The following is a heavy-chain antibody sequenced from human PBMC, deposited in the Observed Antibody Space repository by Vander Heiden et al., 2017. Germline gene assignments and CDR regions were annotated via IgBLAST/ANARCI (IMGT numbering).Heavy chain of an antibody. Sequence: EVQLVESGGGLVKPGGSLRLSCAASGFTFSRYSINWVRQAPGKGLEGVSSISRSSSYIYYADSVKGRFTISRDNAKNSLYLQMNSLRAEDTAVYYCARDRGDFWSGYYYDGMDVWGQGTTVTV. CDR3: ARDRGDFWSGYYYDGMDV. D-gene: IGHD3-3*01. CDR1: GFTFSRYS. V-gene: IGHV3-21*01. CDR2: ISRSSSYI. J-gene: IGHJ6*02.